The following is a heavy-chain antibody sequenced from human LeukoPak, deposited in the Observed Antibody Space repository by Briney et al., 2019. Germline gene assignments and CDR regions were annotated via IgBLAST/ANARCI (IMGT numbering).Heavy chain of an antibody. CDR3: ASSGSYRFDH. D-gene: IGHD1-26*01. J-gene: IGHJ4*02. CDR1: GFTFSSYS. Sequence: GGSLRLSCAASGFTFSSYSMNWVRQAPGKGLEWVSHITASGTAMFYADSVKGRFTISRDNAKNSLYLQMNSLRDEDTAVYYCASSGSYRFDHWGQGTLVTVSS. V-gene: IGHV3-48*02. CDR2: ITASGTAM.